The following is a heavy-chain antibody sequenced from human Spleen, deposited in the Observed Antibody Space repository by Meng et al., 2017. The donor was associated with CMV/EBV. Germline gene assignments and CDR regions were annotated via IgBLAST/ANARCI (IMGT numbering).Heavy chain of an antibody. J-gene: IGHJ6*02. CDR1: GYTFTGYY. V-gene: IGHV1-2*02. Sequence: ASVKVSCKASGYTFTGYYMHWVRQAPGQGLEWMGWINPNSGGTNYAQKFQGRVTMTRDTSISTAYMELSRLRSDDTAVYYCARIGIVVVPARSYYYYGMDVWGQGTTVTVSS. CDR3: ARIGIVVVPARSYYYYGMDV. CDR2: INPNSGGT. D-gene: IGHD2-2*01.